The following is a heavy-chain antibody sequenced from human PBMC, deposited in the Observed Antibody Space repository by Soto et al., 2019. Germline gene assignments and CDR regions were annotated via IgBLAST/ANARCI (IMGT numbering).Heavy chain of an antibody. J-gene: IGHJ4*02. D-gene: IGHD2-15*01. CDR3: ARDCSGGSCYLLDH. Sequence: QVQLKESGGGVVQPGRSLRLSCAASGFTFSRYGMHWVRQAPGKGLEWVAVTWYDGSNKFYGDSVKGRFTISRDNSENMLYLQMNNLRADDTAVYYCARDCSGGSCYLLDHWGQGTLVTVSS. CDR2: TWYDGSNK. V-gene: IGHV3-33*01. CDR1: GFTFSRYG.